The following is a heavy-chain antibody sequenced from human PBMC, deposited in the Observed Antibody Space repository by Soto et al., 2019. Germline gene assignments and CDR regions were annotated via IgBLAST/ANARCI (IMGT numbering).Heavy chain of an antibody. J-gene: IGHJ4*02. V-gene: IGHV4-30-4*08. CDR3: ARLGTPATGLYYFDY. Sequence: QLQLQESGPGLVKPSQTLSLTCTVSGGSISSGNYYWSWIRQPPGKGLEWIGFISYSGSTYYNASLKSLVTPALDKSSHQFRRQLSEVTAAEAAVYYCARLGTPATGLYYFDYWGQGPRVTVS. D-gene: IGHD1-7*01. CDR1: GGSISSGNYY. CDR2: ISYSGST.